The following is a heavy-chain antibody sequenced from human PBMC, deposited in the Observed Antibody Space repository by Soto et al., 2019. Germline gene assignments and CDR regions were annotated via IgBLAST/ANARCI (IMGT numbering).Heavy chain of an antibody. CDR2: IHHSGST. V-gene: IGHV4-4*02. J-gene: IGHJ6*03. D-gene: IGHD3-10*01. Sequence: QVQLQESGPGLVKPSETLSLTCAVSGGSISISNWWSWVRQTPGKGLEWIGQIHHSGSTNYSPSLTIRATIAVDKSKNQFSLKLHSVTAADTAVYYCARGCYYFYMDVCGKGTTVTVSS. CDR1: GGSISISNW. CDR3: ARGCYYFYMDV.